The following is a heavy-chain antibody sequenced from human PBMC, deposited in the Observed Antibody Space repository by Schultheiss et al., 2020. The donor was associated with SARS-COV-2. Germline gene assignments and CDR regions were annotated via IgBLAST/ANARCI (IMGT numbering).Heavy chain of an antibody. J-gene: IGHJ4*02. V-gene: IGHV1-69*13. CDR3: ARELVATYEGMFFDY. CDR1: GYTLTELS. CDR2: IIPIFGTA. D-gene: IGHD5-12*01. Sequence: SVKVSCKVSGYTLTELSMHWVRQAPGQGLEWMGGIIPIFGTANYAQKFQGRVTITADESTSTAYMELNSLRSEDTAVYYCARELVATYEGMFFDYWGQGTLVTVSS.